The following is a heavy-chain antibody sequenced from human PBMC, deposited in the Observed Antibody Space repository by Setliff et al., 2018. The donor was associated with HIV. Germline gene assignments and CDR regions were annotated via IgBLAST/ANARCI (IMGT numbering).Heavy chain of an antibody. CDR3: ARGTRYAYYYDTGGYYRHFDY. CDR2: INHSGST. J-gene: IGHJ4*02. D-gene: IGHD3-22*01. Sequence: SETLSLTCAVYGGSFSGYYWSWIRQPPGKGLEWIGEINHSGSTNYNMSLWSRVTILLDASRNQFSLNLSSVTAADTAVYYCARGTRYAYYYDTGGYYRHFDYWGQGTLVTVSS. CDR1: GGSFSGYY. V-gene: IGHV4-34*01.